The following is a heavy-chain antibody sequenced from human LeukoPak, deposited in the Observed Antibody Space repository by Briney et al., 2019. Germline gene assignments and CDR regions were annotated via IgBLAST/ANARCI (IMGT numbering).Heavy chain of an antibody. CDR2: INWNGGIV. Sequence: GSLRLSSAASGFTFIEYSMTWLRQAPGKGLEWVSGINWNGGIVGYAESLKGRFTISRDNAKNSLYLQMNSLRAEDTALYYCAREWSDSGGGMDYWGQGTLVTVSS. CDR1: GFTFIEYS. V-gene: IGHV3-20*04. D-gene: IGHD2-15*01. J-gene: IGHJ4*02. CDR3: AREWSDSGGGMDY.